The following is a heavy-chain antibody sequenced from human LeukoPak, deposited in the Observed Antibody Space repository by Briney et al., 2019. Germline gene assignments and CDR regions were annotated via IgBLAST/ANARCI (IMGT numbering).Heavy chain of an antibody. CDR3: VREMATGVDAFDI. J-gene: IGHJ3*02. Sequence: GGSLRLSCAASGFTLRGYWMHWVRQVPGKGLVWVSRIKSDGSGTSYVDSVKGRFTISRDNAKNAVYLQMNSLRGEDTAVYYCVREMATGVDAFDIWGQGTMVTVFS. V-gene: IGHV3-74*01. D-gene: IGHD5-24*01. CDR2: IKSDGSGT. CDR1: GFTLRGYW.